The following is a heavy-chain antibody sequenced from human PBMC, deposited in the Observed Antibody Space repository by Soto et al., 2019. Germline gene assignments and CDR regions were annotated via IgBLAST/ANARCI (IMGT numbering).Heavy chain of an antibody. D-gene: IGHD6-13*01. CDR1: GFTFSDHY. Sequence: PGGSLRLSCEVSGFTFSDHYMDWVRQAPGKGLEWVGRSRNKTKGYTTEYAASVQGRFSLSRDDSKRSLYLEMNGLKIEDTAVYYCVRVRGGSWFHFDFWGLGTLVTVSS. CDR3: VRVRGGSWFHFDF. J-gene: IGHJ4*02. CDR2: SRNKTKGYTT. V-gene: IGHV3-72*01.